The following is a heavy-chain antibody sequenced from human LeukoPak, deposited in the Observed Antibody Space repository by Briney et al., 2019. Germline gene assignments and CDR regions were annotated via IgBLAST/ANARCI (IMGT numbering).Heavy chain of an antibody. V-gene: IGHV3-7*04. Sequence: GGSETLFCAASGFTFSTYWMTWVRQAPGKGPEWVANIKEDGSATYYVDSVKGRFTISRDNAKKSLYLQMNSLRAEDTAVYYCARDSPGYLAYDSWGQGTLVTVSS. CDR2: IKEDGSAT. CDR3: ARDSPGYLAYDS. D-gene: IGHD1-1*01. J-gene: IGHJ4*03. CDR1: GFTFSTYW.